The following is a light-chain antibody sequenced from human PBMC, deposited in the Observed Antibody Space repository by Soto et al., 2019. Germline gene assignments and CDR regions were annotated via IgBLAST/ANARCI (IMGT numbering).Light chain of an antibody. J-gene: IGKJ1*01. CDR3: QQYNNWPLWT. Sequence: EIVLTQSPGTLSLSPGERASLSCRASQSVSANLAWYQQKPGQAPRLLIYAASTRATGVPAKFSGSGSGTDFTLTISSLQSEDFAVYYCQQYNNWPLWTFGQGTK. CDR2: AAS. V-gene: IGKV3-15*01. CDR1: QSVSAN.